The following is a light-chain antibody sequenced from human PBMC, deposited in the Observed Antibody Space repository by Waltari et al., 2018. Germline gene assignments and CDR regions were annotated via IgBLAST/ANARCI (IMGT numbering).Light chain of an antibody. J-gene: IGKJ1*01. Sequence: DIRLTQSPSSLSASAGDRVTITCRASLSIRSFLNWYQQKPGKAPKLLIYDTFKLESGVAPRCSGSGSGTDFTLTINRLQPDDFATYYCQQSRDSPRTFGQGTRVEIK. CDR2: DTF. CDR3: QQSRDSPRT. CDR1: LSIRSF. V-gene: IGKV1-39*01.